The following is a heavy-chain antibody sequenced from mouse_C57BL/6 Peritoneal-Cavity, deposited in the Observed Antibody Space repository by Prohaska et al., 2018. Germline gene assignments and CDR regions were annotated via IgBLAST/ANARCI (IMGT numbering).Heavy chain of an antibody. CDR1: GIDFSRYW. V-gene: IGHV4-1*01. CDR2: INPDSSTI. D-gene: IGHD2-3*01. CDR3: ASPDGYYWYFDV. J-gene: IGHJ1*03. Sequence: EVKLLQSGGGLVQPGGSLKLSCAASGIDFSRYWMSWVRRAPGKGLEWIGEINPDSSTINYAPSLKDKFIISRDNAKNTLYLQMSKVRSEDTALDYCASPDGYYWYFDVWSTGTTVTVSS.